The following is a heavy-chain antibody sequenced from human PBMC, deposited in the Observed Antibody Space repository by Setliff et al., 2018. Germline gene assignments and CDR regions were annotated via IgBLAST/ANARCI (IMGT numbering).Heavy chain of an antibody. V-gene: IGHV3-11*01. J-gene: IGHJ4*02. D-gene: IGHD6-6*01. Sequence: GESLKISCATSGFTFSDYYMSWIRQTPGKGLEWVAYISSSGSLIYYPDSVKGRFTISRDNAKKSVDLQMNSLRAEDTAMYYCVRPLEYWGQGTLVTSPQ. CDR1: GFTFSDYY. CDR2: ISSSGSLI. CDR3: VRPLEY.